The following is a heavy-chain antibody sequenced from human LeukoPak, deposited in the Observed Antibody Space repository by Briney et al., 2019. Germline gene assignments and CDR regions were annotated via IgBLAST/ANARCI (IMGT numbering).Heavy chain of an antibody. J-gene: IGHJ4*02. V-gene: IGHV3-30-3*02. CDR1: GFTFSSYA. CDR2: ISYDGSNK. D-gene: IGHD6-6*01. Sequence: GGSLRLSCAASGFTFSSYAMRWVRQAPGKGLEWVAVISYDGSNKYYADSVKGRFTISRDNSKNTLYLQMNSLRAEDTAVYYCAKIPPREQLDYWGQGTLVTVSS. CDR3: AKIPPREQLDY.